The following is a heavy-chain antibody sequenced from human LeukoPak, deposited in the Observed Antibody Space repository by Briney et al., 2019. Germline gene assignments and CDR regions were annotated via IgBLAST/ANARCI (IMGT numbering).Heavy chain of an antibody. CDR3: ARSRWLQLSDY. CDR1: GGSFSGYY. V-gene: IGHV4-34*01. Sequence: SETLSLTCAVYGGSFSGYYWSWIRQPPGKGLEWIGETNHSGSTNYNPSLKSRVTISVDTSKNQFSLKLSSVTAADTAVYYCARSRWLQLSDYWGQGTLVTVSS. D-gene: IGHD5-24*01. J-gene: IGHJ4*02. CDR2: TNHSGST.